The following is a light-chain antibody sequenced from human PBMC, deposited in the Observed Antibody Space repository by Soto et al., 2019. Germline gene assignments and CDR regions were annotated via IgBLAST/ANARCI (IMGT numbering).Light chain of an antibody. V-gene: IGLV2-14*01. CDR3: SSYTTSSTLV. CDR1: SSDVGDYNY. Sequence: QSALTQPASVSGSPGQSITISCTGNSSDVGDYNYVSWYQQHPGKAPKLMIYEVSNRPSGVSNRFSGSKSGNTASLTISGLQAEDEADYYCSSYTTSSTLVFGGGTKLTVL. J-gene: IGLJ3*02. CDR2: EVS.